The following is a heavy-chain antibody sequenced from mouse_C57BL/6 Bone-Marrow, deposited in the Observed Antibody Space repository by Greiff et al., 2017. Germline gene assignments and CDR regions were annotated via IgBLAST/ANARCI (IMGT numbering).Heavy chain of an antibody. CDR1: GYTFTDYY. V-gene: IGHV1-76*01. CDR2: IYPGSGNT. Sequence: SGAELVRPGASVKLSCKASGYTFTDYYINWVKQRPGQGLEWIARIYPGSGNTYYNEKFKGKATLTAEKSSSTAYMQLSSLTSEDSAVYFCARSPEFYFDCWGQGTTLTVSS. J-gene: IGHJ2*01. CDR3: ARSPEFYFDC.